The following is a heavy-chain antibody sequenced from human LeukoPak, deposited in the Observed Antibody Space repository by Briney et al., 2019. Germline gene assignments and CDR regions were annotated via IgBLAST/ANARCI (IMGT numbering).Heavy chain of an antibody. Sequence: PSETLSLTCAVYGGSFSGYYWSWIRQPPGKGLEWIGEINHSGSTNYNPTLKSRVTISVDTPKHQFSLKLSSVTAADTAVYYCARDCSSTSCPPAFDYWGQGTLVTVSS. D-gene: IGHD2-2*01. CDR3: ARDCSSTSCPPAFDY. CDR2: INHSGST. V-gene: IGHV4-34*01. J-gene: IGHJ4*02. CDR1: GGSFSGYY.